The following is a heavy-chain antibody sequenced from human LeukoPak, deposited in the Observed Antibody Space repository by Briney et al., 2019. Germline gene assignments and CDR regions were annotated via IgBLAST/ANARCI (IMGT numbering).Heavy chain of an antibody. Sequence: PGGSLRLSCAASGFTFSSYEMNWVRQAPGKGLEWVSYISTSGSTIYYADSVKGRFTISRDNAERSLYLQMNSLRAEDTAVYYCARGPYSSSSHFDYWGQGTLVTVSS. CDR3: ARGPYSSSSHFDY. D-gene: IGHD6-6*01. J-gene: IGHJ4*02. CDR2: ISTSGSTI. V-gene: IGHV3-48*03. CDR1: GFTFSSYE.